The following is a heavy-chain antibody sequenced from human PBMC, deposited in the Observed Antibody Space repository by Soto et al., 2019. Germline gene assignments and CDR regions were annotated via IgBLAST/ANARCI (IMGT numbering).Heavy chain of an antibody. CDR1: GFMFSCCA. D-gene: IGHD2-2*02. CDR3: AKTRGGGRYTNWSFAV. Sequence: EVQLLDSGGGLVQPGGSLRLSCAASGFMFSCCAMSWVRQAPGKGLEWVSTIHGDGDYSHYTDSVEGRFTISRDNSRNTLYLQMHSLRGDDTAVYYCAKTRGGGRYTNWSFAVWGRGTLVTVSS. J-gene: IGHJ2*01. CDR2: IHGDGDYS. V-gene: IGHV3-23*01.